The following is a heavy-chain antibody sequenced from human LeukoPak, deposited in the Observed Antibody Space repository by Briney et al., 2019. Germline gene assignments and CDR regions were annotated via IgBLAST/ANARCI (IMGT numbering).Heavy chain of an antibody. CDR3: ASGHYDSSGYLDY. D-gene: IGHD3-22*01. CDR1: GGPHRSSSYH. V-gene: IGHV4-39*01. CDR2: LYYSGST. Sequence: ADTLSLPCTLSGGPHRSSSYHWRWIRQPPGRGREWFGCLYYSGSTYYSPSLKSRLTISVHTSKNQFSLKLRSVTAADTAVYYCASGHYDSSGYLDYWGQGTLVTVSS. J-gene: IGHJ4*02.